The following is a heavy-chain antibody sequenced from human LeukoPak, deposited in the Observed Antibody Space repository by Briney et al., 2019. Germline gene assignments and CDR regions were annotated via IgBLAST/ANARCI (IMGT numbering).Heavy chain of an antibody. CDR2: IRSKANSYAT. J-gene: IGHJ4*02. CDR1: GFTFSGSA. D-gene: IGHD3-22*01. V-gene: IGHV3-73*01. CDR3: AREFSSGYYYSVNGDY. Sequence: AGGSLKLSCAASGFTFSGSAMHWVRQASGKGLEWVGRIRSKANSYATAYAASVKGRFTISRDDSKNTAYLQMNSLKTEDTAVYYCAREFSSGYYYSVNGDYWGQGTLVTVSS.